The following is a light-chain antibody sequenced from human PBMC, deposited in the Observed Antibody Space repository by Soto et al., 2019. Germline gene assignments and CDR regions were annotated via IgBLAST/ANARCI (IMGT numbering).Light chain of an antibody. J-gene: IGLJ1*01. CDR2: AVT. CDR3: SSYTTSTTYV. CDR1: SSDIGAYNY. Sequence: QSALTQPASVSGSPGQSITISCTGTSSDIGAYNYISWYQRHPGKAPKLIIYAVTNRPSGVSNRFSGSKSDNTASLTISGLKAEDEADYYCSSYTTSTTYVFGTETKLTVL. V-gene: IGLV2-14*03.